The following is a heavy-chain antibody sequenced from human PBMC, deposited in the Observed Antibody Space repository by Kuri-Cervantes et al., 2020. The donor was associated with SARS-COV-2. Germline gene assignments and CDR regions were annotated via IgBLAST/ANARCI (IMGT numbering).Heavy chain of an antibody. V-gene: IGHV1-18*04. CDR2: ISTYNANA. D-gene: IGHD1-26*01. CDR1: GYTFTTYG. J-gene: IGHJ4*02. CDR3: ARVVGATKTPFDY. Sequence: ASVKVSCKASGYTFTTYGITWVRQAPGQGLEWMGWISTYNANADYAQKLQGRVTMTTDTSTSIACMELRSLRSDDTAVYYCARVVGATKTPFDYWGQGTLVTVSS.